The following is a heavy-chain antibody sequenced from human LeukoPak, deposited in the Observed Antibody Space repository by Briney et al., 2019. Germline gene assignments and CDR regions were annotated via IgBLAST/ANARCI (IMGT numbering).Heavy chain of an antibody. V-gene: IGHV1-8*01. J-gene: IGHJ4*02. D-gene: IGHD1-26*01. CDR1: GYTFTSYD. CDR2: MNPNSGNT. Sequence: ASVKVSCKASGYTFTSYDINWVRQATGQGLEWMGWMNPNSGNTGHAQKFQGRVTMTRNTSISTAYMELSSLRSEDTAVYYCARALPPLGPVVYWGQGTLVTVSS. CDR3: ARALPPLGPVVY.